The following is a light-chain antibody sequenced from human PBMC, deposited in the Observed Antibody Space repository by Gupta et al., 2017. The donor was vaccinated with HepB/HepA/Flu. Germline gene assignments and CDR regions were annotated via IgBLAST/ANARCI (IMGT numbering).Light chain of an antibody. CDR2: GVT. CDR1: GSDVGRFNF. V-gene: IGLV2-11*01. CDR3: CSYADSPYV. Sequence: QSALTQPRSVSGSPGQSVTISCTGTGSDVGRFNFVSWYQHHPGKAPKLMIYGVTGRPSGVPDLFSGSKSGTTASLTISGLQAEDDAHYYCCSYADSPYVFGTGTKVTVL. J-gene: IGLJ1*01.